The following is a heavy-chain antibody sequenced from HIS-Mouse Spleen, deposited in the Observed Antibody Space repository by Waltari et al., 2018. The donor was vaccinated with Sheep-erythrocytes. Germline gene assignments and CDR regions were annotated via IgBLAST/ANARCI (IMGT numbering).Heavy chain of an antibody. CDR3: ARALSIAARPNWFDP. Sequence: QVQLQQWGAGLLKPSETLSLTCAVYGGSFSGYYWSWFRQPPGKGLEWIGEINHSGSTNYNPSLKSRVTISVDTSKNQFSLKLSSVTAADTAVYYCARALSIAARPNWFDPWGQGTLVTVSS. J-gene: IGHJ5*02. V-gene: IGHV4-34*01. CDR1: GGSFSGYY. CDR2: INHSGST. D-gene: IGHD6-6*01.